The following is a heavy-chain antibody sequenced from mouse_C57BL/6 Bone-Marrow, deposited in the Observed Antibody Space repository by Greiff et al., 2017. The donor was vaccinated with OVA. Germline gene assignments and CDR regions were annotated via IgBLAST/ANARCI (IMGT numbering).Heavy chain of an antibody. CDR2: ISNGGGST. CDR3: ARDLFYYGSSYWYFDV. CDR1: GFTFSDYY. J-gene: IGHJ1*03. D-gene: IGHD1-1*01. Sequence: EVQVVESGGGLVQPGGSLKLSCAASGFTFSDYYMYWVRQTPEKRLEWVAYISNGGGSTYYPDTVKGRFTISRDNAKNTLYLQMSRLKSEDTAMYYCARDLFYYGSSYWYFDVWGTGTTVTVSS. V-gene: IGHV5-12*01.